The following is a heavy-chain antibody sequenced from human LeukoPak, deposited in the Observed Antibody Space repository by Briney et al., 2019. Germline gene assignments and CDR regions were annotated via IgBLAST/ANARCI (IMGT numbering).Heavy chain of an antibody. J-gene: IGHJ4*02. CDR2: ISSSSSTI. Sequence: QPGGSLRLSCAASGFTFSSYSMNWVRQAPEKGLEWVSYISSSSSTIYYADSVKGQFTISRDNAKNSLYLQMNSLRDEDTAVYYCARDADCSSTSCYPFYFDYWGQGTLVTVSS. D-gene: IGHD2-2*01. V-gene: IGHV3-48*02. CDR1: GFTFSSYS. CDR3: ARDADCSSTSCYPFYFDY.